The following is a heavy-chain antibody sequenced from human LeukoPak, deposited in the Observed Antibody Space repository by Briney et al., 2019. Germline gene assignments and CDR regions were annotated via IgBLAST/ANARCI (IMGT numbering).Heavy chain of an antibody. Sequence: ASVKVSCKVSGYTLTELSMHWVRQAPGKGLEWMGGFDPEDGETIYAQKFQGRVTMTEDTSTDTAYMELSSLRSEDTAVYYCATDQYSSSWYHWFDPWGQGTLVTVPS. CDR1: GYTLTELS. CDR3: ATDQYSSSWYHWFDP. J-gene: IGHJ5*02. D-gene: IGHD6-13*01. CDR2: FDPEDGET. V-gene: IGHV1-24*01.